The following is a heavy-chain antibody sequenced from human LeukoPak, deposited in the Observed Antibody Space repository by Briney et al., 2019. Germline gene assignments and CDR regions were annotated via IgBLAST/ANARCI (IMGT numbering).Heavy chain of an antibody. CDR1: GGTFSSYA. V-gene: IGHV1-69*06. CDR3: ARARITIVRGVDTTPNWFDP. D-gene: IGHD3-10*01. CDR2: IIPIFGTS. J-gene: IGHJ5*02. Sequence: WASVKVSCKASGGTFSSYAISWVRQAPGQGLEWMGGIIPIFGTSNYAQKMRGRVTITAAKSTSTADMELSSLRSEDTAVYYCARARITIVRGVDTTPNWFDPWGQGTLVTVSS.